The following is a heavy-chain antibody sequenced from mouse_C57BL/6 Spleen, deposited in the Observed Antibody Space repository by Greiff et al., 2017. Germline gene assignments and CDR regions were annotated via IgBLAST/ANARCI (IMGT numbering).Heavy chain of an antibody. V-gene: IGHV5-4*01. J-gene: IGHJ3*01. CDR3: ARENYGSPFAY. CDR1: GFTFSSYA. CDR2: ISDGGSYT. Sequence: LVESGGGLVKPGGSLKLSCAASGFTFSSYAMSWVRQTPEKRLEWVATISDGGSYTYYPDNVKGRFTISRDNAKNNLYLQMSHLKSEDTAMYYCARENYGSPFAYWGQGTLVTVSA. D-gene: IGHD1-1*01.